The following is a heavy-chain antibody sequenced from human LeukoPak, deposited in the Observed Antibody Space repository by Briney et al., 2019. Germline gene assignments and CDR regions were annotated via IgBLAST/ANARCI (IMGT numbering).Heavy chain of an antibody. CDR1: GFTVSSNY. CDR3: ARDGTMDV. J-gene: IGHJ6*04. Sequence: GGSLRLSCAASGFTVSSNYMSWVRQAPGKGLEWVSSISSSSSYIYYADSVKGRFTISRDNAKNSLYLQMNSLRAEDTAVYYCARDGTMDVWGKGTTVTVSS. V-gene: IGHV3-21*01. D-gene: IGHD1-1*01. CDR2: ISSSSSYI.